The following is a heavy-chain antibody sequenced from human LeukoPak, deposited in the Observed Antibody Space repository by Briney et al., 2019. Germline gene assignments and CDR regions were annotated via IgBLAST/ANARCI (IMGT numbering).Heavy chain of an antibody. CDR1: GGSISSYY. CDR2: IHYSGRN. J-gene: IGHJ4*02. V-gene: IGHV4-59*04. Sequence: SETLSLTCTVSGGSISSYYWSWIRQPPGKGLEWIASIHYSGRNYNNPSLNSRVTMSVDTSKNQFSLKLSSVTAADTAVYYCARGFRIYYGSGSYFGYWGQGTLVTVSS. CDR3: ARGFRIYYGSGSYFGY. D-gene: IGHD3-10*01.